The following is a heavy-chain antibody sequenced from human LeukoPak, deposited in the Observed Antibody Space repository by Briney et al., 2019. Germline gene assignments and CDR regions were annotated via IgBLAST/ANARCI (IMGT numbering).Heavy chain of an antibody. CDR3: ARDWYGDYDYPNWFDP. V-gene: IGHV4-4*07. CDR1: GGSISSYY. J-gene: IGHJ5*02. Sequence: SETLSLTCTVSGGSISSYYWSWIRQPAGKGLEWIGSMYYSANANYNPSLNSRVSMSVDPPKNQFSLRLSSVTAADTAVYYCARDWYGDYDYPNWFDPWGQGTLVTVSS. CDR2: MYYSANA. D-gene: IGHD4-17*01.